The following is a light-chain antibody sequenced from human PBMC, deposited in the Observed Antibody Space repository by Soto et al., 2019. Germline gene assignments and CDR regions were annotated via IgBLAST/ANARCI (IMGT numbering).Light chain of an antibody. Sequence: QAVLTQPPSVSAAAGQTVTISCSGSSSNIGNNYVSWYQHLPGTAPKLLIYDNNERPSGIPDRFSGSKSGTSATLGITGLQTGDEADYYCGTWDTSLSAVVFGGGTKLTVL. CDR2: DNN. V-gene: IGLV1-51*01. CDR1: SSNIGNNY. CDR3: GTWDTSLSAVV. J-gene: IGLJ2*01.